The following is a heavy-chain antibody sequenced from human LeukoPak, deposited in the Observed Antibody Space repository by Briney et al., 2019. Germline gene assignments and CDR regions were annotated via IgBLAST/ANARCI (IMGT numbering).Heavy chain of an antibody. J-gene: IGHJ4*02. D-gene: IGHD1-26*01. CDR1: GGTFSSYA. CDR3: AREVGATVSFDY. V-gene: IGHV1-69*01. CDR2: IIPIFGTA. Sequence: ASVKVSCKASGGTFSSYAISWVRQAPGQGLEWMGGIIPIFGTANYAQKFQGRVTITADESTSTAYMELSSLRSEDTAVYYCAREVGATVSFDYWGQGTLVTVSS.